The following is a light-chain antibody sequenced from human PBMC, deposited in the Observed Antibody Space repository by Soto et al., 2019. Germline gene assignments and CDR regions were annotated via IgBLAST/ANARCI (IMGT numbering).Light chain of an antibody. V-gene: IGKV3-15*01. Sequence: EIVLTQSPGTLSLSPGERATLSCRASPSVSNYLAWYQQKPGQAPRLLIYGASTRATGIPARFSGSGAGTDFTLTITSLQSEDFGVYFCQQYKDWPTTFGQGTKVDIK. J-gene: IGKJ1*01. CDR2: GAS. CDR1: PSVSNY. CDR3: QQYKDWPTT.